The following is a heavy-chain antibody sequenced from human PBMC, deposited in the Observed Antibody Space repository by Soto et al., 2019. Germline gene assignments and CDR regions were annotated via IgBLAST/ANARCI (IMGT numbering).Heavy chain of an antibody. D-gene: IGHD7-27*01. J-gene: IGHJ4*02. CDR3: ARGQNPGWLQLLGLTGDGRFDY. CDR1: GGSFSGYY. CDR2: INHSGST. V-gene: IGHV4-34*01. Sequence: PSETLSLTCAVYGGSFSGYYWSWIRQPPGKELEWIGEINHSGSTNYNPSLKSRVTISVDTSKNQFSLKLSSVTAADTAVYYCARGQNPGWLQLLGLTGDGRFDYWGQGTLVTVSS.